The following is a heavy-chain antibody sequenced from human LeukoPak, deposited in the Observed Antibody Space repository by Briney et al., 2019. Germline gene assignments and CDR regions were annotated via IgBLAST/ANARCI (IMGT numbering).Heavy chain of an antibody. D-gene: IGHD3-3*01. Sequence: SETLSLTCAVYGGSFSGYYWSWIRQPPGKGLEWIGEINHSGSTNYNPSLKSRATISVDTSKNQFSLKLSSVTAADTAVYYCARGRHTITIFGVVLLYFDYWGQGTLVTVSS. V-gene: IGHV4-34*01. J-gene: IGHJ4*02. CDR3: ARGRHTITIFGVVLLYFDY. CDR1: GGSFSGYY. CDR2: INHSGST.